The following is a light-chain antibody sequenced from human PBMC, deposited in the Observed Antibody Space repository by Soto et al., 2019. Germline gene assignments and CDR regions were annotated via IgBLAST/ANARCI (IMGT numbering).Light chain of an antibody. CDR2: GAS. CDR1: QGIRSY. Sequence: DIQLTQSPFFLSASVGDRVTITCRASQGIRSYLAWYQQRPGKAPELLIYGASTLRTGVASRFSGSGSGTEFTLTISSLQPEDFATYFCQQLNIFPPLFTFGPGTKGIS. CDR3: QQLNIFPPLFT. V-gene: IGKV1-9*01. J-gene: IGKJ3*01.